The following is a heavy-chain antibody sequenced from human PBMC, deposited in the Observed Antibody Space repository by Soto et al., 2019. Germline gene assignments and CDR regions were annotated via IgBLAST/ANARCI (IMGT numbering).Heavy chain of an antibody. CDR2: IKQDGSEK. V-gene: IGHV3-7*01. J-gene: IGHJ6*03. CDR1: GFTFSSYW. CDR3: ARVGYCSSTSCYADYYYYYYMDV. Sequence: GGSLRLACAASGFTFSSYWMSWVRQAPGKGLEWVANIKQDGSEKYYVDSVKGRFTISRDNAKNSLYLQMNSLRAEDTAVYYCARVGYCSSTSCYADYYYYYYMDVWGKGTTVTVSS. D-gene: IGHD2-2*01.